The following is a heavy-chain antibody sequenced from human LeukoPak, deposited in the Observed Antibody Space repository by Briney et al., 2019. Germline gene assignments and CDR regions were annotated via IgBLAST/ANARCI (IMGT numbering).Heavy chain of an antibody. CDR2: MYSGGDT. CDR1: GFTFSSYS. J-gene: IGHJ5*02. Sequence: GGSLRLSCAASGFTFSSYSMSWVRQAPGKGLEWVSVMYSGGDTYYADSVKGRFTFSRDISKNTLYLQMNGLRTEDTAMYYCARDAPQVPAAGVLASWGQGTLVTVSS. V-gene: IGHV3-53*01. D-gene: IGHD6-13*01. CDR3: ARDAPQVPAAGVLAS.